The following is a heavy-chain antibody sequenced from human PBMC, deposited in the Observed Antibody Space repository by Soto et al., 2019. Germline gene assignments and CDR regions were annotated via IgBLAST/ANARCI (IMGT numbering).Heavy chain of an antibody. J-gene: IGHJ4*02. CDR2: IWYDGSNK. V-gene: IGHV3-33*01. CDR1: GFTFSSYG. D-gene: IGHD3-22*01. CDR3: ARDYYDSSGYYLPPPIDY. Sequence: GSLRLSCAASGFTFSSYGMHWVRQAPGKGLEWVAVIWYDGSNKYYADSVKGRFTISRDNSKNTLYLQMNSLRAEDTAVYYCARDYYDSSGYYLPPPIDYWGQGTLVTVSS.